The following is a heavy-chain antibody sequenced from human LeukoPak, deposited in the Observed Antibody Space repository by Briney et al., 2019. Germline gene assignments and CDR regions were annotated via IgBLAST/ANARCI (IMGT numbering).Heavy chain of an antibody. Sequence: GGSLRLFCAASGFTVSANHMSWVRQAPGRGLDWVSTIYSGGIIYYADSVKGRFTISRDNSKNTLYLQMNSLRVEDTAVYYCTRASRVTTRLDAFDIWGQGTMVTVSS. CDR2: IYSGGII. J-gene: IGHJ3*02. CDR1: GFTVSANH. CDR3: TRASRVTTRLDAFDI. D-gene: IGHD2-21*02. V-gene: IGHV3-53*01.